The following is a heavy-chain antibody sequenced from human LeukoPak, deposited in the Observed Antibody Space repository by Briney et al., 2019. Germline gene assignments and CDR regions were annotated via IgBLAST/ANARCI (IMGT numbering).Heavy chain of an antibody. V-gene: IGHV3-74*01. CDR3: VRGGLEPFDI. Sequence: GGSLRLSCAPSGFSFGDYWMHWVRQAPGKGLAWVSRINTDGTTTNHADSVTGRFTISRDNAKNMLYLQMNSLRAEDTAVYYCVRGGLEPFDIWGQGTMVTVSS. D-gene: IGHD1-1*01. CDR1: GFSFGDYW. CDR2: INTDGTTT. J-gene: IGHJ3*02.